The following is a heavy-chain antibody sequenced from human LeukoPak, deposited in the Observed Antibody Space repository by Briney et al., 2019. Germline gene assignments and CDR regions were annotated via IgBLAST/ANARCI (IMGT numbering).Heavy chain of an antibody. D-gene: IGHD6-13*01. CDR3: AIRKPLSGSSWYGASEGYYYMDV. CDR1: GGSISSGGYY. V-gene: IGHV4-30-2*01. J-gene: IGHJ6*03. Sequence: PSQTLSLTCTVSGGSISSGGYYWSWIRQPPGKGLEWIGYIYHSGSTYYNPSLKSRVTISVDRSKNQFSLKLSSVTAADTAVYYCAIRKPLSGSSWYGASEGYYYMDVWGKGTTVTVSS. CDR2: IYHSGST.